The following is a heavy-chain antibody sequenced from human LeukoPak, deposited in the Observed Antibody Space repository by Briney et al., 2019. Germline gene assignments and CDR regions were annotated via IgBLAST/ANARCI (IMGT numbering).Heavy chain of an antibody. Sequence: ASVKVSCKASGYTFTGYYMHWVRQARGQGLEWMGWINPNSGDTNYAQKFQGRVTMTRDTSISTAYMELSSLRSEDTAVYYCARLYFDWLHYYYYYMDVWGKGTTVTISS. CDR2: INPNSGDT. CDR1: GYTFTGYY. V-gene: IGHV1-2*02. D-gene: IGHD3-9*01. CDR3: ARLYFDWLHYYYYYMDV. J-gene: IGHJ6*03.